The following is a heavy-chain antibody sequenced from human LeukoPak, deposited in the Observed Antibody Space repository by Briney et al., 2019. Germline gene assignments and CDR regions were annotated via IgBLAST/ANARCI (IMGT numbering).Heavy chain of an antibody. V-gene: IGHV4-34*01. D-gene: IGHD3-3*02. CDR3: ARSLDQVLNFDY. CDR2: INHSGST. Sequence: PSETLSLTCAFYGGSFSGYYWSWIRQPPGKGLEWIGEINHSGSTNYNPSLKSRVTISVDTSKNQFSLKLSSVTAADTAVYYCARSLDQVLNFDYWGQGTLVTVSS. J-gene: IGHJ4*02. CDR1: GGSFSGYY.